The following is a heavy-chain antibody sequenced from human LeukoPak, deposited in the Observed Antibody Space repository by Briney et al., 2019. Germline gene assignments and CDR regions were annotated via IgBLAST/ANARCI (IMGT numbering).Heavy chain of an antibody. Sequence: GGSLRLSCAASGFTFSSYSMNWVRQAPGKGLEWVSSISSSSSYIYYADSVKGRFTISRDNAKNSLYLQMNSLRAEDTAAYYCASQSIGYCSGGSCYSFWGQANLVTVSS. CDR1: GFTFSSYS. CDR3: ASQSIGYCSGGSCYSF. J-gene: IGHJ4*02. D-gene: IGHD2-15*01. CDR2: ISSSSSYI. V-gene: IGHV3-21*04.